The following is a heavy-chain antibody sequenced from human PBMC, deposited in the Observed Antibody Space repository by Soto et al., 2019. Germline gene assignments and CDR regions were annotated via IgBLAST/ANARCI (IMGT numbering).Heavy chain of an antibody. D-gene: IGHD1-26*01. CDR2: INHSGST. CDR3: ASRGRIHFVDY. J-gene: IGHJ4*02. V-gene: IGHV4-34*01. Sequence: QVQLQQWGAGLLKPSETLSLTYAVYGGSFSGYYWGWIRQPPGKGLEWIGEINHSGSTNYNPSLKSRVNISVDTSKKQFSLKLSSVTAADTAVYYCASRGRIHFVDYWGQGTLVTVSS. CDR1: GGSFSGYY.